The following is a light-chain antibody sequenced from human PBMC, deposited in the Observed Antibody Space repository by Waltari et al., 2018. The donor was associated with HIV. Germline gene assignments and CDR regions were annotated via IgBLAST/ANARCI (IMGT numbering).Light chain of an antibody. CDR2: GAS. V-gene: IGKV3-20*01. CDR1: QSFSSSY. J-gene: IGKJ1*01. CDR3: QQYGSPPWT. Sequence: EIVLTQSPGTLSLSPGERATLPCRASQSFSSSYLAWYQQKPGQAPRLLIYGASSRATGIPDRFSGRGSGTDFTLTISRLEPEDFAVYYCQQYGSPPWTFGQGTKVEIK.